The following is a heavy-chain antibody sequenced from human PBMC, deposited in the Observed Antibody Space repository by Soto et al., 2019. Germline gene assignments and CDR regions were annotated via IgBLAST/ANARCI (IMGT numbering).Heavy chain of an antibody. J-gene: IGHJ6*02. CDR2: ISGSGGST. D-gene: IGHD3-9*01. CDR3: AKATVLRYFDWLLAGPYYYGMDV. CDR1: GFTFSNYA. V-gene: IGHV3-23*01. Sequence: EVQLLESGGGLVGPGGSLRLSCAASGFTFSNYAMNWVRQAPGKGLECVSVISGSGGSTYYADSVKGRFTISRDNSKNTLYLQMNSLRAEDTAVYYCAKATVLRYFDWLLAGPYYYGMDVWGQGTTVTVSS.